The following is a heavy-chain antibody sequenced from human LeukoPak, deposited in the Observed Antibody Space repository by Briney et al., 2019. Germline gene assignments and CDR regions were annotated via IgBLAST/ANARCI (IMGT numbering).Heavy chain of an antibody. V-gene: IGHV3-64*01. Sequence: PGGSLRLSCAASGFTFSSYAMHWVRQAPGKGLEYVSAISSNGGSTYYANSVKGRFTISRDNSKNTLYLQMGSLRAEDMAVYYCARDPVGSSSSARYYYYYYGMDVWGQGTTVTVSS. CDR3: ARDPVGSSSSARYYYYYYGMDV. CDR1: GFTFSSYA. CDR2: ISSNGGST. J-gene: IGHJ6*02. D-gene: IGHD6-13*01.